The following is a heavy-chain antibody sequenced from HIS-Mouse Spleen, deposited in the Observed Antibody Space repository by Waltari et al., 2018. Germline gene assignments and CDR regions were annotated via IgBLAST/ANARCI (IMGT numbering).Heavy chain of an antibody. D-gene: IGHD6-13*01. Sequence: QLQLQESGPGLVKPSETRSLTCTVSCGSTSSSSYSWGWIRQPPGEGLAWIGSIYYSGSTYYNPSLKSRVTISVDTSKNQFSLKLSSVTAADTAVYYCAREIPYSSSWYDWYFDLWGRGTLVTVSS. V-gene: IGHV4-39*07. CDR1: CGSTSSSSYS. CDR2: IYYSGST. CDR3: AREIPYSSSWYDWYFDL. J-gene: IGHJ2*01.